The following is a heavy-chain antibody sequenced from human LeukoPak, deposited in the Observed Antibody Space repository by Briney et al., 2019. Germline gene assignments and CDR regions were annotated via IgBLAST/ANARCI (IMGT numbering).Heavy chain of an antibody. V-gene: IGHV3-30*02. J-gene: IGHJ4*02. Sequence: GGSLRLSCAASAFSFSNSGMHWVRQAPGKGLEWVAFIWSDGSSQYYADSVKGRFTISRDNSRNTLYLQMNSLGAEDTAVYYCAKGREHSSDYWGQGTLVTVSS. D-gene: IGHD6-13*01. CDR1: AFSFSNSG. CDR2: IWSDGSSQ. CDR3: AKGREHSSDY.